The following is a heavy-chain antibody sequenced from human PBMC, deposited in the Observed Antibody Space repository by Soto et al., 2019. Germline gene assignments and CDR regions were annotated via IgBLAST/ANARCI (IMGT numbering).Heavy chain of an antibody. CDR2: IYYSGSI. CDR3: AVCGGDCRWFDP. D-gene: IGHD2-21*02. J-gene: IGHJ5*02. V-gene: IGHV4-59*01. CDR1: GGSIRRYY. Sequence: PSETLSLTCTVSGGSIRRYYWSWIRQPPGKGLEWIGYIYYSGSINYNPSLKSRVTISVDTSRNQFSLKLSSVTAADTAVYYCAVCGGDCRWFDPWGRGTLVTVSS.